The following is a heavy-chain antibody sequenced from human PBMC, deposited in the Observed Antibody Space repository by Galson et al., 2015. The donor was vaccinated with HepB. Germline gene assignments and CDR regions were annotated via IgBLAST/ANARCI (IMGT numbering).Heavy chain of an antibody. V-gene: IGHV3-21*01. Sequence: SLRLSCAASGFTFSSYSMTWVRQAPGKGLEWVSSISSGSTYIYYADSVKGRFTISRDNAKNSLYLQMNSLRAEDTAVYYCARDPTTHYDFWSGYGGYYFDYLGQGTLVTVSS. CDR2: ISSGSTYI. CDR3: ARDPTTHYDFWSGYGGYYFDY. CDR1: GFTFSSYS. D-gene: IGHD3-3*01. J-gene: IGHJ4*02.